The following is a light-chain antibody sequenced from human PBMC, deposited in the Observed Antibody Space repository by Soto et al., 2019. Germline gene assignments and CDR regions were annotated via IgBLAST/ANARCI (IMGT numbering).Light chain of an antibody. CDR3: MQATQSYT. V-gene: IGKV2-24*01. CDR1: QSLVHSDGNTY. CDR2: MIS. J-gene: IGKJ2*01. Sequence: DIVLTQTPLSSPVTLGQPASISCRSSQSLVHSDGNTYLTWLQQRPGQPPRLLIYMISNRFSGVPDRFRGSGAGTYFTLKISRVEAEDVGVYYCMQATQSYTFGQGTKLEIK.